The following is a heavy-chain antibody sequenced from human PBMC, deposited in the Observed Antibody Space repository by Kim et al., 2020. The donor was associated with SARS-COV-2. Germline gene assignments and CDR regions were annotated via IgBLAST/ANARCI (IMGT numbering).Heavy chain of an antibody. CDR1: GFTFSSYA. J-gene: IGHJ3*02. CDR2: ISGSGGST. D-gene: IGHD2-8*02. V-gene: IGHV3-23*01. Sequence: GGSLRLSCAASGFTFSSYAMSWVRQAPGKGLEWVSAISGSGGSTYYADSVKGRFTISRDNSKNTLYLQMNSLRAEDTAVYYCAKVGLVVYDNFPGAFDIWGQGTMVTVSS. CDR3: AKVGLVVYDNFPGAFDI.